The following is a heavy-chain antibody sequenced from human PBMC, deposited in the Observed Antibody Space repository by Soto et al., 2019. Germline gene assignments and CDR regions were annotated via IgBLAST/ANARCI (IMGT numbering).Heavy chain of an antibody. Sequence: TPGKGLEWIGNVYYGGSTYYNPSLKSRVTISVETSKSQFSLKLSSVTAADTAVYYCAGGDYYHSSGYYFYYYGMDVWGQGTTVTVSS. CDR2: VYYGGST. J-gene: IGHJ6*02. V-gene: IGHV4-39*01. CDR3: AGGDYYHSSGYYFYYYGMDV. D-gene: IGHD3-22*01.